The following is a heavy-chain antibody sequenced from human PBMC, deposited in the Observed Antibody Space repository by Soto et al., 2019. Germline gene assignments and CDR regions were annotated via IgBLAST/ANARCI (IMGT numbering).Heavy chain of an antibody. V-gene: IGHV3-23*01. Sequence: EVQLLESGGGLVQPGGSLRLSCAASGFTFSRYAMSWVRQAPGKGLEWVSAISGSATGTYYADSVKGRFTISRDNSRNTVYLQMNSLRADDTAVYYCAKKVAVSGTGDYWGQGTLVTVSS. D-gene: IGHD6-19*01. CDR1: GFTFSRYA. CDR2: ISGSATGT. J-gene: IGHJ4*02. CDR3: AKKVAVSGTGDY.